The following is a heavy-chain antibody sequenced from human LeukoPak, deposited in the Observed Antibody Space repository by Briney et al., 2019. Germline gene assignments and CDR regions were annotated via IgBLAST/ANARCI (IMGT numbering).Heavy chain of an antibody. CDR2: ISAYNGNT. CDR3: ARRLGRSFDY. CDR1: GYTFTSYG. D-gene: IGHD2-21*01. J-gene: IGHJ4*02. Sequence: ASVKVSCKASGYTFTSYGISWVRQAPGQGLEWMGWISAYNGNTNYAQKLQGRVTMTTDTSATTAYMDLSSLRSEDTAVYYCARRLGRSFDYWGQGTLVTVSS. V-gene: IGHV1-18*01.